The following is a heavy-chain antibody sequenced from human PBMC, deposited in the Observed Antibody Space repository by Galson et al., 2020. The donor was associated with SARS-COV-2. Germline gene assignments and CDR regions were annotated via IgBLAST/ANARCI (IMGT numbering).Heavy chain of an antibody. CDR1: GGSIGSRGYS. CDR2: IYHSGSA. CDR3: AREDSYDAFDI. V-gene: IGHV4-30-2*01. J-gene: IGHJ3*02. Sequence: SETLSLTCTVSGGSIGSRGYSWSWIRQPPGKGLEWVGYIYHSGSAFYNPSLKSRLTISQDTSKNQFSLQLKSVTAADTAVYFCAREDSYDAFDIWGHGTLVIVSS.